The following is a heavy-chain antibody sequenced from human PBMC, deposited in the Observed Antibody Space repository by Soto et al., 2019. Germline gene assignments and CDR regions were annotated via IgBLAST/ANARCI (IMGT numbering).Heavy chain of an antibody. D-gene: IGHD4-17*01. V-gene: IGHV4-4*07. J-gene: IGHJ4*02. CDR1: GGSISCYY. CDR3: AGGDYRPIFDY. CDR2: IYTSGST. Sequence: SETLSLTCTVSGGSISCYYWSWIRQPAGKGLEWIGRIYTSGSTNYNPSLKSRVTMSVDTSKNQFSLKLSSVTAADTAVYYCAGGDYRPIFDYWGQGTLVTVSS.